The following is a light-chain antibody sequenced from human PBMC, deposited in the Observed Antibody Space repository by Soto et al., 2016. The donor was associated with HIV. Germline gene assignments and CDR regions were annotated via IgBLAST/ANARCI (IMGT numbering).Light chain of an antibody. J-gene: IGKJ4*01. V-gene: IGKV1-27*01. CDR3: QKYTSAPLT. Sequence: DIQMTQSPSSVSASVGDSVTITCRASQDITNYLAWYQQKPGKVPKLLIHAASTLESGVPSRFRGSGYGTHFTLTITSLQPEDVATYYCQKYTSAPLTFGGGTKGGDQT. CDR2: AAS. CDR1: QDITNY.